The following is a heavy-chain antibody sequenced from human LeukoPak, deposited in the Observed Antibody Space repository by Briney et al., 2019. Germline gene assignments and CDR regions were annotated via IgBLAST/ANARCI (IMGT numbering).Heavy chain of an antibody. J-gene: IGHJ4*02. CDR3: SRDLAWGAADY. D-gene: IGHD7-27*01. CDR2: TYYRSGWYN. Sequence: SQTLSLTCAISGDSVSSNSAAWGWIRQSPSRGLEWLGRTYYRSGWYNDFALSLKSRITISPDSSKNQVSLQLSSVTPEDTAVYYCSRDLAWGAADYWGQGTLVTVSS. CDR1: GDSVSSNSAA. V-gene: IGHV6-1*01.